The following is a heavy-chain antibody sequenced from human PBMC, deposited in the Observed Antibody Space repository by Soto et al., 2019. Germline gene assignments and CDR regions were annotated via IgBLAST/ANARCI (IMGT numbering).Heavy chain of an antibody. J-gene: IGHJ5*02. CDR3: AKDISGQWLTGGVDP. D-gene: IGHD6-19*01. CDR1: GFTFDDYA. V-gene: IGHV3-9*01. Sequence: GGSLRLSCAASGFTFDDYAMHWVRQAPGKGLEWVSGISWNSGSIGYADSVKGRFTISRDNAKNSLYLQMNSLRAEDTALYYCAKDISGQWLTGGVDPWGQGTLVTVSS. CDR2: ISWNSGSI.